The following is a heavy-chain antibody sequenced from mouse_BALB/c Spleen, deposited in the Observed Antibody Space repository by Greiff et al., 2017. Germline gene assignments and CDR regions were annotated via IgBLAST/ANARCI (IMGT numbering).Heavy chain of an antibody. CDR1: GFTFSSFG. V-gene: IGHV5-17*02. D-gene: IGHD2-10*02. J-gene: IGHJ4*01. CDR2: ISSGSSTI. CDR3: ARSWYGNAMDY. Sequence: EVQGVESGGGLVQPGGSRKLSCAASGFTFSSFGMHWVRQAPEKGLEWVAYISSGSSTIYYADTVKGRFTISRDNPKNTLFLQMTSLRSEDTAMYYCARSWYGNAMDYWGQGTSVTVSS.